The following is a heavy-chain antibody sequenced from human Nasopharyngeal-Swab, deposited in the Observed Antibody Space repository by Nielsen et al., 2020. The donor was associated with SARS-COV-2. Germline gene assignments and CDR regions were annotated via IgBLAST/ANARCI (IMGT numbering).Heavy chain of an antibody. CDR1: GYSFRSYG. CDR3: ARDIEEWLVLPSLSFDY. V-gene: IGHV1-18*01. D-gene: IGHD3-3*01. Sequence: ASVKVSCKASGYSFRSYGINWVRQAPGRGLEWMGWISAYNADTSYAQRLQDRLSMTTDTATNTAYMELRSLGSDDTAVYYCARDIEEWLVLPSLSFDYWGQGTLVTVSS. CDR2: ISAYNADT. J-gene: IGHJ4*02.